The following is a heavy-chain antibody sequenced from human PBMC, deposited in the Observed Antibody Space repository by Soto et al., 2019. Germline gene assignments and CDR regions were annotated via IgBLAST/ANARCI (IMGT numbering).Heavy chain of an antibody. CDR2: INPSGGST. CDR1: GYTFTSYY. CDR3: ARRPNYDFWSGTGRIYYYYGMDV. Sequence: ASVKVSCKASGYTFTSYYMHWVRQAPGQGLEWMGIINPSGGSTSYAQKFQGRVTMTRDTSTSTVYMELSSLRSEDTAVYYCARRPNYDFWSGTGRIYYYYGMDVWGQGTTVTVSS. J-gene: IGHJ6*01. V-gene: IGHV1-46*01. D-gene: IGHD3-3*01.